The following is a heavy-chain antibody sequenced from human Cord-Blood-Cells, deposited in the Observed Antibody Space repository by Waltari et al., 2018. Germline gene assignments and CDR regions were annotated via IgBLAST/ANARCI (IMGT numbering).Heavy chain of an antibody. J-gene: IGHJ3*02. CDR1: GGTFSSYA. D-gene: IGHD1-1*01. CDR2: IIPILGIA. Sequence: QVQLVQSGAEVKKPGSSVKVSCKASGGTFSSYAISWVRQAPGQGLEWMGRIIPILGIANDAQKFQGRVTITADKSTSTAYMELSSLRSEDTAVYYCARATKLDDAFDIWGQGTMVTVSS. CDR3: ARATKLDDAFDI. V-gene: IGHV1-69*09.